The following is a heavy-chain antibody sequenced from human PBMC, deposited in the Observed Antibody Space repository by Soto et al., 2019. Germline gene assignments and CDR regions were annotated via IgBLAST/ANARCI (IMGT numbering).Heavy chain of an antibody. Sequence: QLQLQESGPGLVKPSETLSLTCTVSGGSISSSSYYWGWIRQPPGKGLEWIGSIYYSGSTYYNPSLKSRVTISVDTSKNQFSLKLSSVTAADTAVYYCARQYYYDSSGYYYVPDYWGQGTLVTVSS. J-gene: IGHJ4*02. CDR1: GGSISSSSYY. CDR2: IYYSGST. D-gene: IGHD3-22*01. CDR3: ARQYYYDSSGYYYVPDY. V-gene: IGHV4-39*01.